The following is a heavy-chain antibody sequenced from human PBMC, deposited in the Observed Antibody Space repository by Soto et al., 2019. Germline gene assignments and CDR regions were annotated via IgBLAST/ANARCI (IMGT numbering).Heavy chain of an antibody. V-gene: IGHV4-4*02. CDR2: MFSRGSS. CDR1: GGSVSSSNW. Sequence: QVQLQESGPGLVKPSGTLSLTCAVSGGSVSSSNWWGWFRQPPGKGLEWIGEMFSRGSSNYNPSHNSRVTVSLDTSRQQFSLKLTSLTAADTAMYYCAREGFEHRPEFWGPGTLVFVSS. J-gene: IGHJ4*02. CDR3: AREGFEHRPEF.